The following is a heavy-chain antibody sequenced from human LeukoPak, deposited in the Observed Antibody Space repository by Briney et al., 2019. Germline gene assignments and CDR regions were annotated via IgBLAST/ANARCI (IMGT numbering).Heavy chain of an antibody. CDR3: ARACSGGSCYPAGDYYYYGMDV. D-gene: IGHD2-15*01. J-gene: IGHJ6*04. CDR1: GFTFSSYS. Sequence: SGGSLRLSCAASGFTFSSYSMKWVRQAPGKGLEWVSSISSSSSYIYYADSVKGRFTISRDNAKNSLYLQMNSLRAEDTAVYYCARACSGGSCYPAGDYYYYGMDVWGKGTTVTVSS. V-gene: IGHV3-21*01. CDR2: ISSSSSYI.